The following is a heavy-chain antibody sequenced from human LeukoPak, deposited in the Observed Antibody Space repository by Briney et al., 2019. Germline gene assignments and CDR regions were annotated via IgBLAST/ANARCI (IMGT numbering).Heavy chain of an antibody. CDR2: ISYSGST. CDR1: GFTFSDYY. J-gene: IGHJ3*02. V-gene: IGHV4-59*12. Sequence: GSLRLSCAASGFTFSDYYMSWIRQAPGKGLEWIGYISYSGSTNYNPSLKSRVTISVDTSRNQFSLKLNSVTAADTAVYYCAKSNGYGLVDIWGQGTMVTVSS. CDR3: AKSNGYGLVDI. D-gene: IGHD3-10*01.